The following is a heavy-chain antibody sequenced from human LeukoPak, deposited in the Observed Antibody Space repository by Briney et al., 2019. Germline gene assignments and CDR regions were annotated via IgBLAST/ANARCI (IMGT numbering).Heavy chain of an antibody. J-gene: IGHJ4*02. V-gene: IGHV4-59*01. D-gene: IGHD6-6*01. CDR3: ARWGSYSSSSTFGY. CDR2: IHYSGST. Sequence: SETLSLTCTVPGGSISSYYWSWIRQPPGKGLEWIGDIHYSGSTNYNPSLKSRVTISVDTSKNQFSLKLTSMTAADTAVYYCARWGSYSSSSTFGYWGQGTLVTVSS. CDR1: GGSISSYY.